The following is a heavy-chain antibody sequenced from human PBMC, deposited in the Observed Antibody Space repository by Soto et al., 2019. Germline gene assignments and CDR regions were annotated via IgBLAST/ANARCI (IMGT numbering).Heavy chain of an antibody. CDR1: GGTFSTFP. CDR2: ILPVSGTT. D-gene: IGHD1-7*01. V-gene: IGHV1-69*12. CDR3: ARDRTGTTLGYFDY. Sequence: QVQLVQSGAEVKKPGSSVKVSCKSSGGTFSTFPINWVRQAPGQGLEWMGAILPVSGTTNYAQKFQGRVTFSADESTTTAYMAVSSLRSEDTAVYYCARDRTGTTLGYFDYWGQGTRVTVSS. J-gene: IGHJ4*02.